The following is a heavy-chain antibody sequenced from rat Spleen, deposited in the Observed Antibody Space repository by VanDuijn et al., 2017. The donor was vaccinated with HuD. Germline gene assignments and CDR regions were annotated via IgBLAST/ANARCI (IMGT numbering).Heavy chain of an antibody. V-gene: IGHV2-30*01. CDR3: ARDHYDSRGYVMDA. Sequence: QVQLKESGPGLMQPSQTLSLTCIVSGFSLTSYHVHWVRQSPGKGLEWMAVIWSGGNTDYSSALKSRLSISRDTSKSQVFLKMNSLQTEDTATYYCARDHYDSRGYVMDAWGQGASVTVSS. D-gene: IGHD1-12*01. CDR2: IWSGGNT. J-gene: IGHJ4*01. CDR1: GFSLTSYH.